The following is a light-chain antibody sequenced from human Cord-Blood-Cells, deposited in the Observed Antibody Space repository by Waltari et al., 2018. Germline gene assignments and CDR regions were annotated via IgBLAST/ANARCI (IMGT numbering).Light chain of an antibody. J-gene: IGKJ1*01. CDR3: QQSYSTPWT. V-gene: IGKV1-39*01. CDR2: AAS. Sequence: DIQLTQSPSSLSASVGDRVTITCRASQSISSYLNWCQQKPGKAPKLLIYAASSLQSGVPSRFSGSGAGTDFTLTISSLQPEDFATYYCQQSYSTPWTFGQGTKVEIK. CDR1: QSISSY.